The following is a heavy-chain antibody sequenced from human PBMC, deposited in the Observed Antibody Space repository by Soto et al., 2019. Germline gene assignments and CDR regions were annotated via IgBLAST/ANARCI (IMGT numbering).Heavy chain of an antibody. CDR3: ARDRSSSYYYWLDV. D-gene: IGHD6-6*01. CDR2: IRSGSSYI. CDR1: GFTFSSYS. J-gene: IGHJ6*02. V-gene: IGHV3-21*01. Sequence: GGSMRLSCAASGFTFSSYSMNWDRQAPGKGLEWVSSIRSGSSYIYYADSVKGRFTISRDNAKNSLYLQMNSLRAEDTAVYYCARDRSSSYYYWLDVWDQETTVTVSS.